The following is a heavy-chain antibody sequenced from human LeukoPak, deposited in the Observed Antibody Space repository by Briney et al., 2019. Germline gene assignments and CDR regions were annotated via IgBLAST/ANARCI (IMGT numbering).Heavy chain of an antibody. CDR3: ARVVVAAAGKNYFDY. V-gene: IGHV4-59*01. CDR2: IYYSGST. CDR1: GGSISSYY. J-gene: IGHJ4*02. Sequence: PSETLSLTCTVSGGSISSYYWSWIRQPPGKGLEWIGYIYYSGSTNYNPSLKSRVTISVDTSKNQFSLKLSSVTAADTAVYYCARVVVAAAGKNYFDYWGQGTLVTVSS. D-gene: IGHD6-13*01.